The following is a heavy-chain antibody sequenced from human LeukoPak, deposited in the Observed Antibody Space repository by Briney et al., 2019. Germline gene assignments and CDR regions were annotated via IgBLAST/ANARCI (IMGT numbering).Heavy chain of an antibody. CDR3: AKPSYDYNNFFDY. Sequence: GGSLRLPCAASGFPFNNYGMHWVCQAPGKGLEWVAVISYDATDKYYADSVKGRFTISRDNSKNTLYLQMNSLRVEDTAVYYCAKPSYDYNNFFDYWGQGTLVTVSS. CDR1: GFPFNNYG. J-gene: IGHJ4*02. D-gene: IGHD5-24*01. CDR2: ISYDATDK. V-gene: IGHV3-30*18.